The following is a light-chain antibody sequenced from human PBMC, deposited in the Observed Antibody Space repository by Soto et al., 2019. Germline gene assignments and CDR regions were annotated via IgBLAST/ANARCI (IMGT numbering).Light chain of an antibody. CDR1: SSNSGNNY. J-gene: IGLJ2*01. Sequence: QSVLTQPPSVSAAPGQKVTISCSGSSSNSGNNYVSWYQQLPGTAPKLLIYDNNKRPSGIPDRFSGSKSDTSATLGITGLQTGDEADYYCGTWDSSLSAVVFGGGTKLTVL. CDR3: GTWDSSLSAVV. CDR2: DNN. V-gene: IGLV1-51*01.